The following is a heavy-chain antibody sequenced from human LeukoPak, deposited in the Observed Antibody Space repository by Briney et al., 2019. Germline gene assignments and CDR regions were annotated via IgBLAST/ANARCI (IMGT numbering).Heavy chain of an antibody. D-gene: IGHD6-6*01. CDR2: IWYDGSNK. CDR1: GFTFSSYG. J-gene: IGHJ4*02. CDR3: ARWGSSSGGDY. Sequence: GGSLRLSCAASGFTFSSYGMHWVRQAPGKGLEWVAVIWYDGSNKYYADSVKGRFTISRDNAKNSLYLQMNSLRAEDTAVYYCARWGSSSGGDYWGQGTLVTVSS. V-gene: IGHV3-33*03.